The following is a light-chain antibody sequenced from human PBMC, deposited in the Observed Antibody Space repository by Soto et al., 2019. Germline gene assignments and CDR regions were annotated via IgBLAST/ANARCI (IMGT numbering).Light chain of an antibody. J-gene: IGLJ2*01. CDR1: SSDVGGYNY. CDR2: EVS. V-gene: IGLV2-14*01. Sequence: QSALTQPASVSGSPGQSITISCTGTSSDVGGYNYVSWYQQHPGKAPKLMIYEVSNRPSGVSNRFSGSKSGNKASLTISGRQAEDEADYYCSSYTGSSTTVVFGGGTKVTVL. CDR3: SSYTGSSTTVV.